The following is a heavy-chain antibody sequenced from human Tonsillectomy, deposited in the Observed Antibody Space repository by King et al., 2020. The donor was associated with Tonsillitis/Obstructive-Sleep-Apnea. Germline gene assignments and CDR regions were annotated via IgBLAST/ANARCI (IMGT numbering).Heavy chain of an antibody. CDR3: AKGVPALPRYMDV. Sequence: EVQLVEWGGGLVQPGRSLRLSCAASGFTFDDYAMHGVRQAPGKGLEWVSGISWNSGRIGYADSVKGRFTISRDNAKNSLYLKMNSLRAEDTSLYYCAKGVPALPRYMDVWGEGTTVSVSS. CDR1: GFTFDDYA. CDR2: ISWNSGRI. V-gene: IGHV3-9*01. J-gene: IGHJ6*03. D-gene: IGHD2-2*01.